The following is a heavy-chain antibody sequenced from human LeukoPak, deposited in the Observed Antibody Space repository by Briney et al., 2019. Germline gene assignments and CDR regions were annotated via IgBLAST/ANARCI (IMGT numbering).Heavy chain of an antibody. D-gene: IGHD3-10*01. V-gene: IGHV1-69*04. Sequence: GASVKVSCKASGGTFSSYTISWVRQAPGQGLEWMGRIIPILGIANYAQKFQGRVTITADRSTSTAYMELSRLRSDDTAVYYCARDLGYYGSGRPNTLDYRGQGTLVTVSS. CDR3: ARDLGYYGSGRPNTLDY. CDR1: GGTFSSYT. J-gene: IGHJ4*02. CDR2: IIPILGIA.